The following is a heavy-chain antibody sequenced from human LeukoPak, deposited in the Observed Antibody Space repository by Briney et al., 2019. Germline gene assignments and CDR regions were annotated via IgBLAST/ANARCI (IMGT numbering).Heavy chain of an antibody. CDR3: AKDLGRYRNNYFDY. CDR1: GFTFNSYA. D-gene: IGHD1-26*01. J-gene: IGHJ4*02. CDR2: ISGSGGGT. Sequence: GGSLRLSCAASGFTFNSYAMSWVRQAPEKGLEWVAAISGSGGGTYYADSVKGRFTISRDDSKNTLYLQMNSLRAEDTAVYYCAKDLGRYRNNYFDYWGQGTLVTVSS. V-gene: IGHV3-23*01.